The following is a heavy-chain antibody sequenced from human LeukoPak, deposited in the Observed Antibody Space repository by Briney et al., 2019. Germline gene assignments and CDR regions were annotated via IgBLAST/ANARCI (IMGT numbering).Heavy chain of an antibody. CDR3: AKASAMIVVVSKHFDY. D-gene: IGHD3-22*01. CDR1: GFTFSSYA. CDR2: ISGSGGST. V-gene: IGHV3-23*01. Sequence: GGSLRLSRAASGFTFSSYAMSWVRQAPGKGLEWVSAISGSGGSTYYADSVKGRLTISSDNSKNTLYLQMNSLRAEGTAVYYCAKASAMIVVVSKHFDYWGQGTLVTVSS. J-gene: IGHJ4*02.